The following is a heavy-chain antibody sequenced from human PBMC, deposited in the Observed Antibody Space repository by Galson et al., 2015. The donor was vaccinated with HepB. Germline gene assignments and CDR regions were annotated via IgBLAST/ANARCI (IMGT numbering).Heavy chain of an antibody. D-gene: IGHD3-3*01. V-gene: IGHV3-11*04. CDR1: GFTFSDYY. CDR3: AKDSLRFLEWLSIPPVF. Sequence: SLRLSCAASGFTFSDYYMSWIRQAPGKGLEWVSYISSSGSTIYYADSVKGRFTISRDNAKNSLYLQMNSLRAEDTAVYYCAKDSLRFLEWLSIPPVFWGQGTLVTVSS. J-gene: IGHJ4*02. CDR2: ISSSGSTI.